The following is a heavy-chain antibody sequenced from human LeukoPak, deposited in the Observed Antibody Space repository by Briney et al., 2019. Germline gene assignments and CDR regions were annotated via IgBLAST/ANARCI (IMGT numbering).Heavy chain of an antibody. D-gene: IGHD4-23*01. J-gene: IGHJ4*02. CDR2: ISSYADNT. CDR1: GFTFSDYT. V-gene: IGHV3-64*01. Sequence: PGGSLTLSCVASGFTFSDYTMHWVRQAPGKGLEYVSAISSYADNTYYANSVKGRFTISRDNSKNTLYLQMGSLRADDMAVYYCARATDSYGGNSDFWGQGTLVSVSS. CDR3: ARATDSYGGNSDF.